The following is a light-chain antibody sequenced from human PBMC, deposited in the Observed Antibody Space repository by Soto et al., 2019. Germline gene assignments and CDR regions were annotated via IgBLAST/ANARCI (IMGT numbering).Light chain of an antibody. CDR1: QTISSD. V-gene: IGKV3-15*01. CDR3: QEYNSWPPRYT. Sequence: EIVMTQSPATLSVSPGERATLSCRASQTISSDLAWYQQKPGQAPRLLIHGAFTRATGIPARFSGSVSGTEFTLTLSSLQSEDFAVYYCQEYNSWPPRYTFGQGTKLEIK. J-gene: IGKJ2*01. CDR2: GAF.